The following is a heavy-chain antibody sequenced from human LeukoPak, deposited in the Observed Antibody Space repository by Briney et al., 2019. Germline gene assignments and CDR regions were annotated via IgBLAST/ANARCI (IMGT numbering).Heavy chain of an antibody. CDR2: ISSSSSYI. D-gene: IGHD3-10*01. J-gene: IGHJ6*04. V-gene: IGHV3-21*01. Sequence: GGSLRLSCAASGFTFSSYSMNWVRQAPGKGLEWVSSISSSSSYIYYADSVKGRFTISRDNAKNSLYLQMNSLRAEDTAVYYCARDPYYYGSGSYPDYYYSMDVWGKGTTVTVSS. CDR1: GFTFSSYS. CDR3: ARDPYYYGSGSYPDYYYSMDV.